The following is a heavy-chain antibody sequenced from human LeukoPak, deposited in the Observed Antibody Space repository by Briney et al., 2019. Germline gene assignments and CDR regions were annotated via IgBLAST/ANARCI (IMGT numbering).Heavy chain of an antibody. CDR1: GGSISSGSYY. CDR3: ARGSGIAAAGKVGLFDP. J-gene: IGHJ5*02. CDR2: IYTSGST. V-gene: IGHV4-61*02. D-gene: IGHD6-13*01. Sequence: PSETLSLTCTVSGGSISSGSYYWSWIRQPAGKGLEWIGRIYTSGSTNYNPSLKSRVTISVDTSKNQFSLKLSSVTAADTAVYYCARGSGIAAAGKVGLFDPWGQGTLVTVSP.